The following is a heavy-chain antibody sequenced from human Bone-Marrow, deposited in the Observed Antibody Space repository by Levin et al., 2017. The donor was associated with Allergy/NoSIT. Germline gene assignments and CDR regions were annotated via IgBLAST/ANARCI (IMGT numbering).Heavy chain of an antibody. CDR2: IYSGGST. Sequence: GESLKISCAASGFTVSSNYMSWVRQAPGKGLEWVSVIYSGGSTYYADSVKGRFTISRDNSKNTLYLQMNSLRAEDTAVYYCARDLMGFGESWGQGTLVTVSS. CDR1: GFTVSSNY. V-gene: IGHV3-53*01. CDR3: ARDLMGFGES. J-gene: IGHJ5*02. D-gene: IGHD3-10*01.